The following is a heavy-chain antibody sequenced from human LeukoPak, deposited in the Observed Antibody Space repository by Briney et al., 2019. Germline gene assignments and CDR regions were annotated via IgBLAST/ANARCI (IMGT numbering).Heavy chain of an antibody. CDR2: ISSSSSTI. J-gene: IGHJ6*04. V-gene: IGHV3-48*04. Sequence: GGSLRLSCAASGFTFSSYSMNWVRQAPGKGLEWVSYISSSSSTIYYADSMKGLFTISRDNAKNSLYLQMNSLRAEDTAVYYCARSSPPSLSEMDVWGKGTTVTVSS. CDR3: ARSSPPSLSEMDV. CDR1: GFTFSSYS.